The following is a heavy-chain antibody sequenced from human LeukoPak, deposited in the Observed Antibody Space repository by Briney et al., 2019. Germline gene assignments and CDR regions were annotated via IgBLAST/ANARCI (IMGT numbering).Heavy chain of an antibody. J-gene: IGHJ4*02. CDR2: IYSGGST. CDR3: SGETRTMVRGVITNFDY. CDR1: GFTVSSNY. D-gene: IGHD3-10*01. V-gene: IGHV3-66*01. Sequence: PGGSLRLSCAASGFTVSSNYMSWVRQAPGKGLEWVSVIYSGGSTYYADSVKGRFTISRDNSKNTLYLQMNSLRAEDTAVYYCSGETRTMVRGVITNFDYWGQGTLVTVSS.